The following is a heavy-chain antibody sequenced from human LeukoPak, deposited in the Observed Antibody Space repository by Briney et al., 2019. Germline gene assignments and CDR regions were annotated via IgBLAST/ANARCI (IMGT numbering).Heavy chain of an antibody. V-gene: IGHV3-30*02. Sequence: PGGSLRLSCAASGFTFSSYGMHWVRQAPGKGLEWVAFIRYDGSNKYYADSVKGRFTISRDNSKNTLYLQMNSLRAEDTAEYYCANSRAYYDFSDDYWGQGTLVTVSS. CDR2: IRYDGSNK. D-gene: IGHD3-3*01. J-gene: IGHJ4*02. CDR1: GFTFSSYG. CDR3: ANSRAYYDFSDDY.